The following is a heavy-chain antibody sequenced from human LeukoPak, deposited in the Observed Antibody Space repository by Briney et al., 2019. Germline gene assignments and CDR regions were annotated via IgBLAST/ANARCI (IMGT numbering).Heavy chain of an antibody. J-gene: IGHJ5*02. CDR3: ARGAIFGVAAYNWFDP. CDR2: ITFSSSHI. CDR1: GFTFSGYV. V-gene: IGHV3-21*01. Sequence: GGSLRLSCAASGFTFSGYVMTWVRQAPGKGLECVSSITFSSSHIYYADSVKGRFTISRDSAKNSLYLQMNSLRAEDTAVYYCARGAIFGVAAYNWFDPWGQGTLVTVSS. D-gene: IGHD3-3*01.